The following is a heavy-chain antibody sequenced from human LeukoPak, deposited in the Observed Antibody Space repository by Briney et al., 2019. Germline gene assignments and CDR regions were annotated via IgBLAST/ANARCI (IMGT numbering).Heavy chain of an antibody. CDR2: IIPIFGTA. V-gene: IGHV1-69*13. CDR1: GGTFSSYA. D-gene: IGHD1-20*01. Sequence: EASVKVSCKASGGTFSSYAISWVRQAPGQGLEWMGGIIPIFGTANYAQKFQGRVTITADESTSTAYMELSSLRSEDTAVYYCARAYNWNDGIDYWGQGTLVTVSS. CDR3: ARAYNWNDGIDY. J-gene: IGHJ4*02.